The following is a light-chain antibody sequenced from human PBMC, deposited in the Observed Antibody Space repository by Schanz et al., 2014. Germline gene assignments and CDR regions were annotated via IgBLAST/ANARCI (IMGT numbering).Light chain of an antibody. Sequence: EIVLTQSPATLSLSPGERATLSCRASQSVSSYLAWYQQKPGQAPRLLIYDASNRATGIPARFRGSGSGTDFTLTINSLQPEDFATYYCQQSYSTPRTFGQGTKVEIK. J-gene: IGKJ1*01. CDR2: DAS. CDR1: QSVSSY. CDR3: QQSYSTPRT. V-gene: IGKV3-11*01.